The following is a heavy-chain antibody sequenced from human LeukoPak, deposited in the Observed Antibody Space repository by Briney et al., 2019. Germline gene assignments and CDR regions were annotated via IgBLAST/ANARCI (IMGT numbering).Heavy chain of an antibody. V-gene: IGHV3-23*01. D-gene: IGHD4-17*01. CDR1: GFPLSNYA. Sequence: GGSLRLSCVASGFPLSNYAMSWVRQVPGKGLEWVSATSSSDDGTYYADSVKGRFTISRDNSKNTLYLQLKSLRAEDTAIYYCAKQFNDYGDYVIQHWGQGTLVIVSS. CDR2: TSSSDDGT. J-gene: IGHJ1*01. CDR3: AKQFNDYGDYVIQH.